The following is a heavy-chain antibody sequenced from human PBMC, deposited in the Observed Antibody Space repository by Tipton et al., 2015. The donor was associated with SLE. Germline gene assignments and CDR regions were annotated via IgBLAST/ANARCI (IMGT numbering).Heavy chain of an antibody. V-gene: IGHV4-38-2*01. CDR2: IYHSGST. D-gene: IGHD6-13*01. J-gene: IGHJ5*02. CDR1: GYSISSGYY. CDR3: ARVEAGNWFDP. Sequence: TLSLTCAVSGYSISSGYYWGWIRQPPGKGLEWIGSIYHSGSTYYNPSLKSRVTISVDTSKNQFSPKLSSVTAADTAVYYCARVEAGNWFDPWGQGTLVTVSS.